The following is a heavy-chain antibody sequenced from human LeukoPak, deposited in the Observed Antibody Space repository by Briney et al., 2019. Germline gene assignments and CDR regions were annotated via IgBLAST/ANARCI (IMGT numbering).Heavy chain of an antibody. CDR1: GFTSRTYW. Sequence: GGSLRLSCAASGFTSRTYWMHWVRHAPGKGLVWVSRIDSDGSSTSYADSVKGRFTISRDNAKNTLYLQMNSLRAEDTAVYYCAELGITMIGGVWGRGTTVTISS. D-gene: IGHD3-10*02. CDR2: IDSDGSST. V-gene: IGHV3-74*01. J-gene: IGHJ6*04. CDR3: AELGITMIGGV.